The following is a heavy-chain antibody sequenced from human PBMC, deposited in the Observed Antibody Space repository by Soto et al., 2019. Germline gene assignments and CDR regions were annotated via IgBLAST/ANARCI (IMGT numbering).Heavy chain of an antibody. D-gene: IGHD3-10*01. Sequence: HLVQSGPEVKKPGASITVSCKTSGDTFTNFGLSWVRQAPGQGLEWMGWIATYNTNRNYAQKFQVRLTLSTDTSTSTAYMELKSLGYDDTAIYYCARVVRGVVNWFDPWGQGTLVTVSS. V-gene: IGHV1-18*01. CDR3: ARVVRGVVNWFDP. CDR2: IATYNTNR. J-gene: IGHJ5*02. CDR1: GDTFTNFG.